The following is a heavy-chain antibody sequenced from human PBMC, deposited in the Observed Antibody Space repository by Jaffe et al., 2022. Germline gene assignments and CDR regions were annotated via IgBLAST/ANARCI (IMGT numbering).Heavy chain of an antibody. J-gene: IGHJ5*02. D-gene: IGHD6-19*01. CDR1: GGSISSGSYY. CDR2: IYTSGST. CDR3: ARGDPYSSGWVSGWFDP. Sequence: QVQLQESGPGLVKPSQTLSLTCTVSGGSISSGSYYWSWIRQPAGKGLEWIGRIYTSGSTNYNPSLKSRVTISVDTSKNQFSLKLSSVTAADTAVYYCARGDPYSSGWVSGWFDPWGQGTLVTVSS. V-gene: IGHV4-61*02.